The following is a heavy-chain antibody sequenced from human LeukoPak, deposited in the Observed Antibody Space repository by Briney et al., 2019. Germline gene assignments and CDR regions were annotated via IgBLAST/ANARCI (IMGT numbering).Heavy chain of an antibody. V-gene: IGHV1-69*04. J-gene: IGHJ4*02. CDR2: IIPILGIA. D-gene: IGHD3-10*01. CDR1: GGTFSSYT. Sequence: SVRVSCKASGGTFSSYTISWVRQAPGQGLEWMGRIIPILGIANYAQKFQGRVTITADKSTSTAYMELSSLRSEDTAVYYCARERITMVRGVIDYWGQRTLVTVSS. CDR3: ARERITMVRGVIDY.